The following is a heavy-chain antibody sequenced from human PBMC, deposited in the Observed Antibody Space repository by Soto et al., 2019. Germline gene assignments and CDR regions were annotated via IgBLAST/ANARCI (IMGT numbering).Heavy chain of an antibody. D-gene: IGHD1-7*01. V-gene: IGHV4-34*01. J-gene: IGHJ6*02. CDR1: VGSFSVYY. Sequence: AETLCLTCAVYVGSFSVYYWSWIRQPPGKGLELIGEINHGGSTNYNPSLKSRVTISVDTSKNQFSLNLSSVTAADTAVYYCAGKNWNYALHGNYYYYYGMDVWGHGTTVTVSS. CDR3: AGKNWNYALHGNYYYYYGMDV. CDR2: INHGGST.